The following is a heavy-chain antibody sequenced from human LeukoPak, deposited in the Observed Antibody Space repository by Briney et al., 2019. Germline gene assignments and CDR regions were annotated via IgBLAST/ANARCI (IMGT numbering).Heavy chain of an antibody. CDR3: ARAPNRNYDY. V-gene: IGHV1-24*01. J-gene: IGHJ4*02. CDR2: FDPEDGET. CDR1: GYTLTELS. D-gene: IGHD4-11*01. Sequence: ASVKVSCKVSGYTLTELSMHWVRQAPGKGLEWMGGFDPEDGETIYAQKFQGRVTMTRDTSTSTVYMELSSLRSEDTAVYYCARAPNRNYDYWGQGTLVTVSS.